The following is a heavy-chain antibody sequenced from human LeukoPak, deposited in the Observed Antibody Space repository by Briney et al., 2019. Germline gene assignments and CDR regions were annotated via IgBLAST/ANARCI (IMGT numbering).Heavy chain of an antibody. Sequence: GGSLRLSCAASRFTFRNYAMNWVRQAPGKGLEWVSQISGSGGETYYADSVKGRFTIPRDNTENTLYLQMNSLRAEDTALYYCVKRSRDGYNAPLDNWGQGTLVTVSS. J-gene: IGHJ4*02. CDR2: ISGSGGET. V-gene: IGHV3-23*01. CDR3: VKRSRDGYNAPLDN. D-gene: IGHD5-24*01. CDR1: RFTFRNYA.